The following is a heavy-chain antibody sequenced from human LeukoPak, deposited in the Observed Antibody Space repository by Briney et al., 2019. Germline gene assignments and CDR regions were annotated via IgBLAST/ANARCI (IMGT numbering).Heavy chain of an antibody. Sequence: SQTLSLTCAVSGGSISSGGYSWSWIRQPPGKGLEWIGYIYRSGSTYYNPSLKSRVTISVDRSKNQFSLKLSSVTAADTAVYYCARGKYYYDSSGYSSDAFDIWGQGTMVTVSS. CDR3: ARGKYYYDSSGYSSDAFDI. J-gene: IGHJ3*02. D-gene: IGHD3-22*01. V-gene: IGHV4-30-2*01. CDR2: IYRSGST. CDR1: GGSISSGGYS.